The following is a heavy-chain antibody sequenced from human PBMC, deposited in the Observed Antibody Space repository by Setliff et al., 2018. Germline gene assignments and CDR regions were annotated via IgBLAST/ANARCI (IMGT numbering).Heavy chain of an antibody. V-gene: IGHV3-30-3*01. CDR2: SRYAENYQ. D-gene: IGHD2-15*01. CDR3: ARSDGGSSGLDY. Sequence: PGGSLRLSCAASGFTLSTYAMHWVRQAPGKGLEWVAVSRYAENYQYYADSVKGRFTISRDNSEKTLYLQMNSLRPDDTAVYHCARSDGGSSGLDYWGQGTLVTVSS. CDR1: GFTLSTYA. J-gene: IGHJ4*02.